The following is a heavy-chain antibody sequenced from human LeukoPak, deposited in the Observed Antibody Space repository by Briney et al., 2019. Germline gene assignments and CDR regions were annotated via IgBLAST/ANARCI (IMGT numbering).Heavy chain of an antibody. CDR3: TTVLTYYDFWSGYSGVHFDY. Sequence: GGSLRLSCAASGFTVSSNEMSWVRQAPGKGLEWVGRIKSKTDGGTTDYAAPVKGRFTISRDDSKNTLYLQMNSLKTEDTAVYYCTTVLTYYDFWSGYSGVHFDYWGQGTLVTVSS. CDR2: IKSKTDGGTT. J-gene: IGHJ4*02. V-gene: IGHV3-15*01. D-gene: IGHD3-3*01. CDR1: GFTVSSNE.